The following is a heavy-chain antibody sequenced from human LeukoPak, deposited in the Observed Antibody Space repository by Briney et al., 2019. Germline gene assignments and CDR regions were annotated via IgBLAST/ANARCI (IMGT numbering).Heavy chain of an antibody. J-gene: IGHJ3*02. CDR3: ASLTYYYDSSGYYYDGAFDI. V-gene: IGHV1-8*01. D-gene: IGHD3-22*01. CDR1: GYTFTSYD. Sequence: GASVKVSCKASGYTFTSYDINWVRQATGQGLEWMGWMNPNSDNTGYAQKFQGRVTMTRNTSISTAYMELSSLRSEDAAVYYCASLTYYYDSSGYYYDGAFDIWGQGTMVTVSS. CDR2: MNPNSDNT.